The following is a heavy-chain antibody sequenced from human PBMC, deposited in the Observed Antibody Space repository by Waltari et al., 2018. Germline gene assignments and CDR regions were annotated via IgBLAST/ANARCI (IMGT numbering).Heavy chain of an antibody. CDR2: ISSSSYI. V-gene: IGHV3-21*01. Sequence: EVQLVESGGGLVKPGGSLRLSCAASGFTFSSYSMTWVRQAPGKGLEWVSSISSSSYIYYADSVKGRFTISRDNAKNSLYLQMNSLRAEDTAVYYCARGGGVTYYDFWSGYFPLYYYYYMDVWGKGTTVTISS. CDR1: GFTFSSYS. J-gene: IGHJ6*03. CDR3: ARGGGVTYYDFWSGYFPLYYYYYMDV. D-gene: IGHD3-3*01.